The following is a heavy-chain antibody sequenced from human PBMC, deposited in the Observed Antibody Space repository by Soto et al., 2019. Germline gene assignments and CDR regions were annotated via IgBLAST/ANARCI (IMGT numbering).Heavy chain of an antibody. CDR2: TVNKAFSYTT. Sequence: EGQLGESGGGLVPPGGSLRLSCTASAFSLSDQYLDWVRQATGQGLEWVGRTVNKAFSYTTEYAAAVKGIFTISRDGSDNSLYLQMTSPITEDTAVYYCVGERYSGFDYWGQGALVTVSS. V-gene: IGHV3-72*01. CDR3: VGERYSGFDY. D-gene: IGHD3-10*01. CDR1: AFSLSDQY. J-gene: IGHJ4*02.